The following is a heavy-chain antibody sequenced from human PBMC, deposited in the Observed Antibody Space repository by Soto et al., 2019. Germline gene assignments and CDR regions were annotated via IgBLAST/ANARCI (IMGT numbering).Heavy chain of an antibody. D-gene: IGHD1-7*01. CDR2: ISSNGGST. J-gene: IGHJ4*02. V-gene: IGHV3-64*01. Sequence: GGSLRLACAASGFTFSSYAMHWVRQAPGKGLEYVSAISSNGGSTYYANSVKGRFTISRDNSKNTLYLQMGSLRAEDMAVYYCARYGRDNWNYEPVVVYWGQGTLVTVSS. CDR1: GFTFSSYA. CDR3: ARYGRDNWNYEPVVVY.